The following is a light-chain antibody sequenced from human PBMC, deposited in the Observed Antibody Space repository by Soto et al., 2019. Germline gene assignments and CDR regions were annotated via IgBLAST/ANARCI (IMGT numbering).Light chain of an antibody. Sequence: DIVLTQSPGTLYLSPGERAILSCRASQSVSSTSLAWYQQRPDQAPRLLIYHVSSRANGIPDRFSGSGSGTDFPLTISTLEPEDFAVYYCQQYGTSSLTFGGGTRVEI. J-gene: IGKJ4*01. CDR3: QQYGTSSLT. CDR1: QSVSSTS. V-gene: IGKV3-20*01. CDR2: HVS.